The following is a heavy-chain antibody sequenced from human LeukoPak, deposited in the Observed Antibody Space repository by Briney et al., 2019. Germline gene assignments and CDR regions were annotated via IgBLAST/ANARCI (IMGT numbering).Heavy chain of an antibody. Sequence: HSETLSLTCTVSGGSISSSSYYWGWIRQPPGKGLEWIGSIYYSGSTYYNPSLKSRVTISVDTSKNQFSLKLSSVTAADTAVYYCARRRPTRSSGWSYYFDYWGQGTLVTVSS. CDR3: ARRRPTRSSGWSYYFDY. CDR1: GGSISSSSYY. V-gene: IGHV4-39*01. J-gene: IGHJ4*02. D-gene: IGHD6-19*01. CDR2: IYYSGST.